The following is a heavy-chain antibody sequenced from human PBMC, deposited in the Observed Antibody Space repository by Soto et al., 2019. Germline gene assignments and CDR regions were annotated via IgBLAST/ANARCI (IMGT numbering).Heavy chain of an antibody. CDR1: GGSFKSGSSS. J-gene: IGHJ4*02. Sequence: SXTLSRTCRSSGGSFKSGSSSWSWIRQPPGKGLEWIGYGYHTGRTSYNPSLKSRVSISMDTSKNQLSLNLDSVTAADTAVYFCARDFAYFDSWGQGTLVTVTS. V-gene: IGHV4-61*01. D-gene: IGHD3-3*01. CDR2: GYHTGRT. CDR3: ARDFAYFDS.